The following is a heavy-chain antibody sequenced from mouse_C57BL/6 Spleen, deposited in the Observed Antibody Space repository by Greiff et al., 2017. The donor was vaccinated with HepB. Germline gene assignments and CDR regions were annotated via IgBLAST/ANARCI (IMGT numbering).Heavy chain of an antibody. D-gene: IGHD4-1*01. CDR3: ARREELGRGAWFAY. CDR2: INPNNGGT. V-gene: IGHV1-18*01. J-gene: IGHJ3*01. Sequence: EVQLQQSGPELVKPGASVKIPCKASGYTFTDYNMDWVKQSHGKSLEWIGDINPNNGGTIYNQKFKGKATLTVDKSSSTAYMELRSLTSEDTAVYYCARREELGRGAWFAYWGQGTLVTVSA. CDR1: GYTFTDYN.